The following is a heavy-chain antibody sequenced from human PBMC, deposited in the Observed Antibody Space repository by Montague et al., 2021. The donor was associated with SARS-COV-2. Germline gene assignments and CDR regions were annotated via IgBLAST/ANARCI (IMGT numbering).Heavy chain of an antibody. D-gene: IGHD3-10*01. V-gene: IGHV4-39*01. J-gene: IGHJ4*02. CDR2: IFYSGST. Sequence: SETLSLTCTVSIGSISSGSYYWGWIRQPPGKGLEWIGSIFYSGSTDYNPSLKSRVTISVDTSKNQFSLKLSSVTAADTAVYYCASMVRAQVYYFDYWGQGTLVTVSS. CDR3: ASMVRAQVYYFDY. CDR1: IGSISSGSYY.